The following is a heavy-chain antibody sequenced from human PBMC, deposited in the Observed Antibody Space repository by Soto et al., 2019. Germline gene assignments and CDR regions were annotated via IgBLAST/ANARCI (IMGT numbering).Heavy chain of an antibody. CDR1: GFTFSSYS. CDR2: ISSSSSTI. V-gene: IGHV3-48*02. D-gene: IGHD3-16*02. CDR3: ARDRGIIIPSNSRRASVWFDP. J-gene: IGHJ5*02. Sequence: GGSLRLSCAASGFTFSSYSMNWVRQAPGKGLEWVSYISSSSSTIYYADSVKGRFTISRDNAKNSLYLQMNSLRDEDTAVYYCARDRGIIIPSNSRRASVWFDPWGQGTLVTVSS.